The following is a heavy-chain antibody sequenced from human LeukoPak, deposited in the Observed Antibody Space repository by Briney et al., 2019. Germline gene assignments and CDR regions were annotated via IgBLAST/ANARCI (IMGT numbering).Heavy chain of an antibody. Sequence: SVKVSCKASGGTFSSYAISCVRQTPGQGLEWMGRIIPILGIANYAQKFQGRVTITADKSTSTAYMELSSLRSEDTAVYYCARAGMTTVTPFLDYWGQGTLVTVSS. CDR2: IIPILGIA. CDR3: ARAGMTTVTPFLDY. D-gene: IGHD4-17*01. CDR1: GGTFSSYA. J-gene: IGHJ4*02. V-gene: IGHV1-69*04.